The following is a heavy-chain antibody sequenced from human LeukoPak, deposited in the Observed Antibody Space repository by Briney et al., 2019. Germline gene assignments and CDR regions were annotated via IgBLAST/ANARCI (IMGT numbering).Heavy chain of an antibody. CDR2: IDPSASYT. D-gene: IGHD4-17*01. J-gene: IGHJ3*02. Sequence: GESLKISCKGSGYSFTSYWISWVRQMPGKGLEWMGRIDPSASYTNYSPSFQGHVTISADKSISTAYLQWSSLKAPDTAMYYCARHTVTNDAFDIWGQGTMVTVSS. CDR1: GYSFTSYW. V-gene: IGHV5-10-1*01. CDR3: ARHTVTNDAFDI.